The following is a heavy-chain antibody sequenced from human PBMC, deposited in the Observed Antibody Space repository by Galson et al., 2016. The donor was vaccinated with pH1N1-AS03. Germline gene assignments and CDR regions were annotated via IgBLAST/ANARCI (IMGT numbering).Heavy chain of an antibody. CDR1: GYIFTGFY. CDR3: ARDPRGPCTSATCPTTYYFGMDV. D-gene: IGHD2-2*01. Sequence: SVKVSRKASGYIFTGFYVHWVRQAPGQGLEWMGWINTDSGVTNYAQKFEAWVTMTRDTSVSTAYMELYGLKSDDTAVYYCARDPRGPCTSATCPTTYYFGMDVWGQGT. J-gene: IGHJ6*02. CDR2: INTDSGVT. V-gene: IGHV1-2*04.